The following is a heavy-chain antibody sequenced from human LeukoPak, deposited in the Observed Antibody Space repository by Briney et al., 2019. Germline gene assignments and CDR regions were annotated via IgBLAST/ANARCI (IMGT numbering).Heavy chain of an antibody. CDR3: ARPRDILTGYFDL. Sequence: SETLSLTCAVYGGSLSGYYWSWIRQPPGKGLEWIGEINHSGSTNYNPSLKSRVTISVDTSKNQFSLKLSSVTAADTAVYYCARPRDILTGYFDLWGRGTLVTVSS. CDR1: GGSLSGYY. J-gene: IGHJ2*01. V-gene: IGHV4-34*01. D-gene: IGHD3-9*01. CDR2: INHSGST.